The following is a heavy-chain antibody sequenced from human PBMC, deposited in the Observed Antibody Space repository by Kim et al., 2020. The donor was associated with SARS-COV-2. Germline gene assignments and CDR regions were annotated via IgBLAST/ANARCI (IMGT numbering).Heavy chain of an antibody. CDR1: GYTFTSYG. CDR3: ARLMHYLGWDMVVVPATTSSAFDV. J-gene: IGHJ3*01. Sequence: ASVKVSCKASGYTFTSYGISWVRQAPGQGLEWMGWISAYNGNTNYAQKLRGRVTMTTDTSMSTAYMELRSLRSDDTAVYYCARLMHYLGWDMVVVPATTSSAFDVWGQGTMVTVSS. D-gene: IGHD2-2*01. CDR2: ISAYNGNT. V-gene: IGHV1-18*01.